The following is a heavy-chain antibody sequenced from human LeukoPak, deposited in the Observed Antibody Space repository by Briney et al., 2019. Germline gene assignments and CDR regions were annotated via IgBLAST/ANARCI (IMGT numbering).Heavy chain of an antibody. CDR3: ARARWRDTMIVVPHDP. CDR1: GFTFSSYS. V-gene: IGHV3-21*01. J-gene: IGHJ5*02. CDR2: ISSSSSYI. Sequence: GGSLRLSCAASGFTFSSYSMNWVRQAPGRGLEWVSSISSSSSYIYYADSVKGRFTISRDNAKNSLYLQMNSLRAEDTAVYYCARARWRDTMIVVPHDPWGQGTLVTVSS. D-gene: IGHD3-22*01.